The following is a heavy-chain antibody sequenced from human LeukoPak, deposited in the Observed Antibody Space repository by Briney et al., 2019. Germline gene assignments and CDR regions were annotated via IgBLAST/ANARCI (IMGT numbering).Heavy chain of an antibody. V-gene: IGHV1-8*01. D-gene: IGHD6-13*01. CDR2: MNPNSGNT. Sequence: EASVKVSCKASGYTFTSYDINWVRQATGQGLEWVGWMNPNSGNTGYAQKFQGRVTMTRNTSISTAYMELSSLRSEDTAVYYCARLSTIAAAGRAGNWFDPWGQGTLVTVSS. J-gene: IGHJ5*02. CDR3: ARLSTIAAAGRAGNWFDP. CDR1: GYTFTSYD.